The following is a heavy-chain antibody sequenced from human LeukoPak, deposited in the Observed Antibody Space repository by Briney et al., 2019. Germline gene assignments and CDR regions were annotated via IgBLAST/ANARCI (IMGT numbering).Heavy chain of an antibody. CDR3: ARESGEMATMVDY. Sequence: SETLSLTCIVSGGSISSYYWSWIRQPPGKGLEWIGYIYYSGSTNYNPSLKSRVTISVDTSKNQFSLKLSSVTAADTAVYYCARESGEMATMVDYWGQGTLVTVSS. CDR2: IYYSGST. D-gene: IGHD5-24*01. J-gene: IGHJ4*02. V-gene: IGHV4-59*01. CDR1: GGSISSYY.